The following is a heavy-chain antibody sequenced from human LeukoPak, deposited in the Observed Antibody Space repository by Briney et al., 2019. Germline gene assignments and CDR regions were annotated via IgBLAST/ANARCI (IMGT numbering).Heavy chain of an antibody. CDR1: GGSFSSYA. J-gene: IGHJ1*01. CDR3: ARASLGYYDSSGYPAEYSQH. CDR2: IIPIFGTA. Sequence: GASVKVSCKASGGSFSSYAINWVRQAPGQGLEWMGRIIPIFGTANYAQKFQDRVTITTDKSTCTAYMELSSLRSEDSAVDYCARASLGYYDSSGYPAEYSQHWGQGTLVTVSS. V-gene: IGHV1-69*05. D-gene: IGHD3-22*01.